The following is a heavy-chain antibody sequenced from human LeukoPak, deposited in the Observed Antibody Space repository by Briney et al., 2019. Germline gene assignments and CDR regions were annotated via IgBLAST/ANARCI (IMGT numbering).Heavy chain of an antibody. J-gene: IGHJ4*02. D-gene: IGHD5-24*01. CDR2: IKQDGSKK. CDR1: GFPFSSYW. Sequence: GGSLRLSCVASGFPFSSYWLTWVRQAPGKGLEWVANIKQDGSKKSYVDSVKGRFTISRDNAKNSLYLQMNSLRAEDTAIYYCTRVGYIDEGIDYWGQGTLVTVSS. V-gene: IGHV3-7*04. CDR3: TRVGYIDEGIDY.